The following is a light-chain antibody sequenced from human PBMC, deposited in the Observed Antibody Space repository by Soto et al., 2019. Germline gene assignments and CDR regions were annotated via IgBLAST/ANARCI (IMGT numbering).Light chain of an antibody. CDR1: SSDVGAYIF. V-gene: IGLV2-14*03. CDR3: VSFTTSSPLEV. Sequence: QSVLTQPASVSGSPGQSITISCTGTSSDVGAYIFVSWYQQHPGKAPKLMIYDIINRPSGVSNRFSGSKSGNTASLTISGLQAEDEADYYCVSFTTSSPLEVFGGGTKLTVL. J-gene: IGLJ3*02. CDR2: DII.